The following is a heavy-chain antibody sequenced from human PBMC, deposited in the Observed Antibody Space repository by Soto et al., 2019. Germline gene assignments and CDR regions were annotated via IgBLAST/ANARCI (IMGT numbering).Heavy chain of an antibody. D-gene: IGHD3-3*01. Sequence: QVQLQESGPGLVKPSETLSLTCTVSGGSISTYYWSWIRQPAGKGLEWIGRIYTSGSTNYNPSLKSRVTMSADTSKIQFSLKLSSVTAADTAVYYCARDRSEYTILPWAFDIWGQGTRVTVSS. J-gene: IGHJ3*02. V-gene: IGHV4-4*07. CDR2: IYTSGST. CDR3: ARDRSEYTILPWAFDI. CDR1: GGSISTYY.